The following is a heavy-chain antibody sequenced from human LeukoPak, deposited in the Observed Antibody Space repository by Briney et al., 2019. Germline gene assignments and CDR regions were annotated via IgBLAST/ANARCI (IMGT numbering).Heavy chain of an antibody. CDR1: GFTFDDYG. V-gene: IGHV3-48*04. D-gene: IGHD6-13*01. CDR2: ISSSGSTI. J-gene: IGHJ4*02. Sequence: GGSLRLSCAASGFTFDDYGMNWVRQAPGKGMEWVSYISSSGSTIYYADSVKGRFTISRDNAENSLYLQMNSLRAEDTAVYYCARAVYSSSWEFDYWGQGILVTVSS. CDR3: ARAVYSSSWEFDY.